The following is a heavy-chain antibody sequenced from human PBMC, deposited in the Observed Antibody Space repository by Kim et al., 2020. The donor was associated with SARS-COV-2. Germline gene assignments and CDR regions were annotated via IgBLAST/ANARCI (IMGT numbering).Heavy chain of an antibody. D-gene: IGHD3-10*01. J-gene: IGHJ4*02. CDR1: GFTFSSYA. V-gene: IGHV3-23*01. CDR2: ISGSGGST. CDR3: AKEALLWFGELLWSYFDY. Sequence: GGSLRLSCAASGFTFSSYAMSWVRQAPGKGLEWVSAISGSGGSTYYADSVKGRFTISRDNSKNTLYLQMNSLRAEDTAVYYCAKEALLWFGELLWSYFDYWGQGTLVTVSS.